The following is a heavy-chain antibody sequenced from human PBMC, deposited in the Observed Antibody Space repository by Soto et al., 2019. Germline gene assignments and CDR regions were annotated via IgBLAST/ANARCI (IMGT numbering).Heavy chain of an antibody. Sequence: SKTLSLTCTVSGGSISSSSYYWGWIRQPPGKGLEWIGSIYYSGRTNYNPSLKSRVTISVDTSKKQLSLKLSSVTAADTAVYYCARLMYTHRYGMYFWGQGTTVTVSS. CDR2: IYYSGRT. J-gene: IGHJ6*02. D-gene: IGHD1-1*01. CDR3: ARLMYTHRYGMYF. V-gene: IGHV4-39*01. CDR1: GGSISSSSYY.